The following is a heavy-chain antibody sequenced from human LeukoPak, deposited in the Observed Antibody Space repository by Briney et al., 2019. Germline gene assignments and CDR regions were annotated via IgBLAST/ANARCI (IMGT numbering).Heavy chain of an antibody. D-gene: IGHD3-10*01. CDR2: ISGSGGTT. CDR1: GFTFNNYA. Sequence: PGGSLRLSCAASGFTFNNYAMSWVRQAPGKGLEWVSAISGSGGTTYYADSVKGRFTFSRDNSKNTLYLQMNSLRAEDTAVYYCAKAVVRGVIPRGFDYWGQGTLVTVSS. J-gene: IGHJ4*02. V-gene: IGHV3-23*01. CDR3: AKAVVRGVIPRGFDY.